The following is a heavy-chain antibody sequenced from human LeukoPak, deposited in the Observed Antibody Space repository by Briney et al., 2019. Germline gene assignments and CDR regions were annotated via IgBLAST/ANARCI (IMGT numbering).Heavy chain of an antibody. CDR3: ARDSHFYDSSGQKIGYFDY. Sequence: GGSLRLSCAASGFTFSSYGMSWVRQAPGKGLEWVSSISSGGSYIYYADSVKGRFTIFRDNAKNSLYLQMSSLRAEDTAVYYCARDSHFYDSSGQKIGYFDYWGQGTLVTVSS. J-gene: IGHJ4*02. V-gene: IGHV3-21*01. CDR2: ISSGGSYI. D-gene: IGHD3-22*01. CDR1: GFTFSSYG.